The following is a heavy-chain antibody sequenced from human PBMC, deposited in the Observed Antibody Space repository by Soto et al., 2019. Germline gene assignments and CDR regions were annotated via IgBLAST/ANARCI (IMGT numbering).Heavy chain of an antibody. D-gene: IGHD3-22*01. V-gene: IGHV4-30-4*01. J-gene: IGHJ4*02. Sequence: QVQLQESGPGLVKPSQTLSLTCTVSGGSISSGDYYWSWIRQPPGKGLEWIGYIYYSGSTYYNPPLKSRVTISVDTSKNQFSLKLSSVTAADTAVYYCARGGYYDSSGYSTLGYWGQGTLVTVSS. CDR3: ARGGYYDSSGYSTLGY. CDR2: IYYSGST. CDR1: GGSISSGDYY.